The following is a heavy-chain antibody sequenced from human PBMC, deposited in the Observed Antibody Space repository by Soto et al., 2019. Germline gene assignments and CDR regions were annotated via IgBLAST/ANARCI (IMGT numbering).Heavy chain of an antibody. V-gene: IGHV4-31*03. Sequence: SETLSLTCTVSGASISTGGYYWSWIRQHPGKGLEYIGYIYYSGSAYYNPSLRGRAFLSLDTSANQFSLNLTSVTAADTAVFYCARVPTHGGKGYYFDFWGQGALVTVSS. CDR1: GASISTGGYY. CDR2: IYYSGSA. D-gene: IGHD2-8*01. CDR3: ARVPTHGGKGYYFDF. J-gene: IGHJ4*02.